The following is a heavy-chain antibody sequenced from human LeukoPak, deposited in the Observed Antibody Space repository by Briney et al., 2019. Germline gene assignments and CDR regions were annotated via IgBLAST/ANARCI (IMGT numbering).Heavy chain of an antibody. CDR1: GYTFTSYG. D-gene: IGHD3-22*01. Sequence: ASVKVSCKASGYTFTSYGISWVRQAPGQGLDWMGGISAYNGNTNYAQKLQGRVTMTTDTSTSTAYMELRSLRSDDTAVYYCARFDYYDSSGYYYGYWGQGTLVTVSS. J-gene: IGHJ4*02. CDR2: ISAYNGNT. CDR3: ARFDYYDSSGYYYGY. V-gene: IGHV1-18*01.